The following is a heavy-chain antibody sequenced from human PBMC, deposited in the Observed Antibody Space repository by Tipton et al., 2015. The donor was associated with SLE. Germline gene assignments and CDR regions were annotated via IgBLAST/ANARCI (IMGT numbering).Heavy chain of an antibody. V-gene: IGHV3-48*01. CDR2: INGSSSTI. Sequence: SLRLSCAASGFTFSDYSMNWVRQAPGKGLEWVSYINGSSSTIYYADSVKGRFTISRDNAKNSLYLQMNSLRAEDTALYYCTRGHAAGSYWGQGTLVTVSS. J-gene: IGHJ4*02. CDR1: GFTFSDYS. CDR3: TRGHAAGSY. D-gene: IGHD6-19*01.